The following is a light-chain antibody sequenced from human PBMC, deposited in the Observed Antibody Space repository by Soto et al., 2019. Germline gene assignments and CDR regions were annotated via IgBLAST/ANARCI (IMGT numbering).Light chain of an antibody. CDR2: PAS. CDR3: QQSYSIPIT. CDR1: QGITTS. Sequence: DIQMTQSPSSLSACVGDEVTITCRASQGITTSLSWYQQKPGKAPKLLIYPASSLQSGVPSRFSGSGSGTDFTLTISSLQPEDFATYYCQQSYSIPITFGQGTRLEIK. V-gene: IGKV1-39*01. J-gene: IGKJ5*01.